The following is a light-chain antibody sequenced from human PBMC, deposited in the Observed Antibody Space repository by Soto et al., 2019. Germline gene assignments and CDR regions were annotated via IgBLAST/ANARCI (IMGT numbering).Light chain of an antibody. CDR2: DVS. CDR3: QQYVSSPFT. CDR1: QSVGSSY. V-gene: IGKV3-20*01. J-gene: IGKJ3*01. Sequence: EIVLTQSPGTLSLSPGERATLSCRASQSVGSSYLTWYQQKPGQAPRLLIYDVSSRATGIPDRFSGSGSGTDFTLTISRLEPEDCAVYYCQQYVSSPFTFGHGTKVDIK.